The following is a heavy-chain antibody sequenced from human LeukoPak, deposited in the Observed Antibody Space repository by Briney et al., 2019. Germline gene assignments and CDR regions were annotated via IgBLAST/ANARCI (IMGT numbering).Heavy chain of an antibody. CDR1: GFTFSSYS. CDR2: ISSSSSTI. Sequence: PGGSLRLSWAASGFTFSSYSMNWVRQAPGKGREWVSHISSSSSTIYYADSVKGRFTISRDNAKNSLYLQMNSLRAEDTAVYYCARDYYGSGSYYSYFFDYWGQGTLVTVSS. D-gene: IGHD3-10*01. CDR3: ARDYYGSGSYYSYFFDY. V-gene: IGHV3-48*01. J-gene: IGHJ4*02.